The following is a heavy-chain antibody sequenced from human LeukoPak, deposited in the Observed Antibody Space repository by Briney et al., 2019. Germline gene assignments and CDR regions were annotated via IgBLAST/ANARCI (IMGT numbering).Heavy chain of an antibody. CDR1: GLIFDDYA. Sequence: GGSLRLSCAVSGLIFDDYAMHWVRQARGRGLEWVSSISSSSSYIYYADSVKRRFTISRDNAKNSLYLQMNSLRAEDTAVYYCARDQSAYSSGWAEDFDYWGQGTLVTVSS. CDR2: ISSSSSYI. J-gene: IGHJ4*02. D-gene: IGHD6-19*01. V-gene: IGHV3-21*01. CDR3: ARDQSAYSSGWAEDFDY.